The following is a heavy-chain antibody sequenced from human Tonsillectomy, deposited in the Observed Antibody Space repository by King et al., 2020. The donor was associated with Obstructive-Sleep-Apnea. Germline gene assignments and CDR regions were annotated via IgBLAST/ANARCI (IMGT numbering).Heavy chain of an antibody. CDR2: ISSSSSDI. CDR1: GFTFSSYS. CDR3: ARDGGGREDSCGYYYTDY. V-gene: IGHV3-21*01. J-gene: IGHJ4*02. D-gene: IGHD3-22*01. Sequence: VQLVESGGGLVKPGGSLRLSCAASGFTFSSYSMNWVRQAPGKGLEWVSSISSSSSDIYYADSVKGRFTISRDNAKNSLYLQMNSLRAEDTAVYYCARDGGGREDSCGYYYTDYWGQGTLVTVSS.